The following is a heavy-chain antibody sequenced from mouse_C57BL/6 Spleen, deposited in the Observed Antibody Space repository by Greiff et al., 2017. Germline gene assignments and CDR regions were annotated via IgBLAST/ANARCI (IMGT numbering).Heavy chain of an antibody. Sequence: EVQVVESGGGLVKPGGSLKLSCAASGFTFSSYAMSWVRQTPEKRLEWVATISDGGSYTYYPDNVKGRFTISRDNAKNHLYLQMSHLKSEDTAMYYCARRGNYYGSRDYFDYWGQGTTLTVSS. J-gene: IGHJ2*01. CDR3: ARRGNYYGSRDYFDY. V-gene: IGHV5-4*03. CDR1: GFTFSSYA. D-gene: IGHD1-1*01. CDR2: ISDGGSYT.